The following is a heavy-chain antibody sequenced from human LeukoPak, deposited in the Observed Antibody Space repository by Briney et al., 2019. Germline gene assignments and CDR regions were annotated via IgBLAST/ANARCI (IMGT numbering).Heavy chain of an antibody. CDR3: ARTTVNAFDI. CDR1: GFTFSSYE. V-gene: IGHV3-48*03. CDR2: ISSSGSTI. J-gene: IGHJ3*02. Sequence: GGSLRLSCAASGFTFSSYEMNWVRQAPGKGLEWVSYISSSGSTIYYADSVKGRFTISRDNAKNSLYLQMNSLRAEDTAVYYCARTTVNAFDIWGQGKMVTVSS. D-gene: IGHD4-17*01.